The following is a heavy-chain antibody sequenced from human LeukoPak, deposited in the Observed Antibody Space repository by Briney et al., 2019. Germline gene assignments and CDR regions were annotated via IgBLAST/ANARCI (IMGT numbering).Heavy chain of an antibody. CDR1: GFTFSGSP. J-gene: IGHJ4*02. D-gene: IGHD6-13*01. CDR2: IRSKTNNYAT. Sequence: GGSLRLSCAASGFTFSGSPIHWVRQASGKGLEWVGRIRSKTNNYATAYTASVKGRFTISRDDSKNTSYLQMNSLKTEDTAMYYCTRLEAAADSDYRGQGTLVTVSS. CDR3: TRLEAAADSDY. V-gene: IGHV3-73*01.